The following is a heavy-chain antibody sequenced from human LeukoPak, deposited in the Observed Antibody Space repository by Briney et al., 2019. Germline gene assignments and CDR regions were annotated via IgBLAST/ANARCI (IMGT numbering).Heavy chain of an antibody. CDR3: ARAYYDFWSGYYLEDAFDI. J-gene: IGHJ3*02. CDR1: GGSFSGYY. D-gene: IGHD3-3*01. Sequence: SETLSLTCAVYGGSFSGYYWSWIRQPPGKGLEWIGEINHSGSTNHNPSLKSRVTISVDTSKNQFSLKLSSVTAADTAVYYCARAYYDFWSGYYLEDAFDIWGQGTMVTVSS. CDR2: INHSGST. V-gene: IGHV4-34*01.